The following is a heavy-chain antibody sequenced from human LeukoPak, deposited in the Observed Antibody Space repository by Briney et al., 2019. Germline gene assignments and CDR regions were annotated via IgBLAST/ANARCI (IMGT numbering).Heavy chain of an antibody. V-gene: IGHV3-30*02. D-gene: IGHD6-6*01. Sequence: GGSLRLSCAASGFTFSSYGMHWVRQAPGKGLEWVAFIRYDGSNKYYADSVKGRFTISRDNSKNTLYLQMNSLRAEDTAVYYCARDLVAARLDYWFDPWGQGTLVTVSS. J-gene: IGHJ5*02. CDR2: IRYDGSNK. CDR3: ARDLVAARLDYWFDP. CDR1: GFTFSSYG.